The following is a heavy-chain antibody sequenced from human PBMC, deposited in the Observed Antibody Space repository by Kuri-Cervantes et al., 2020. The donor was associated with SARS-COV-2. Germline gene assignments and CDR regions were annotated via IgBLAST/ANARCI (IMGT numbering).Heavy chain of an antibody. J-gene: IGHJ6*03. D-gene: IGHD2-2*02. CDR2: INPSGGST. Sequence: ASVKVSCKASGYTFTSYYMHWVRQAPGQGLEWMGIINPSGGSTSYAQKFQGRVTMTRDTSTSTAYMELSSLRSEDTAVYYCASRYCSSTSCYRGDYYYYYMDVWGKGTTVTVSS. V-gene: IGHV1-46*01. CDR3: ASRYCSSTSCYRGDYYYYYMDV. CDR1: GYTFTSYY.